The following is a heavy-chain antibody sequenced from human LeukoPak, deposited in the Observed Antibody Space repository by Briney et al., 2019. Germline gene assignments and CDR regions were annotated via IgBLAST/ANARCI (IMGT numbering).Heavy chain of an antibody. CDR1: GYTFTSYY. CDR2: INPSGGST. V-gene: IGHV1-46*01. D-gene: IGHD1-26*01. CDR3: ARGPIVGATGYYYYYGMDV. J-gene: IGHJ6*02. Sequence: ASVKVSCKASGYTFTSYYMHWVRQAPGQGLEWMGIINPSGGSTSYAQEFQGRVTMTRDTSTSTVYMELSSLRSEDTAVYYCARGPIVGATGYYYYYGMDVWGQGTTVTVSS.